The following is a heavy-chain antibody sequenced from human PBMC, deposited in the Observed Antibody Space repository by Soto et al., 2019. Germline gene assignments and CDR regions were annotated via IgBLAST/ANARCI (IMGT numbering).Heavy chain of an antibody. J-gene: IGHJ6*02. CDR1: GGTFSSHY. Sequence: QVQLVQSGAEVKKPGSSVKVSCKASGGTFSSHYISWVRQAPGQGLEWMGGIIPIFGRANYAQKFQGRVTITADESTSTAYMELSSLRSEDTAVYYCARDLRSADDSYYYYGLDDWGQGTTVTVSS. CDR3: ARDLRSADDSYYYYGLDD. V-gene: IGHV1-69*12. D-gene: IGHD5-12*01. CDR2: IIPIFGRA.